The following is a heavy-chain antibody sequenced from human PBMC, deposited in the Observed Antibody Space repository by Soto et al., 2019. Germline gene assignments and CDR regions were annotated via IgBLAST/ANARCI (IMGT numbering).Heavy chain of an antibody. CDR2: VTPILGTA. CDR3: ARDNQARKIIVVPAAIQAAAAYYYHGMDV. Sequence: QVQLVQSGAEVKKPGSSVKVSCKASGGTFSSYAISWVRQAPGQGLEWKGGVTPILGTANLAQKLQGRDTSTADESTSTAYMELRRLRIEDRAVFYSARDNQARKIIVVPAAIQAAAAYYYHGMDVWGQGTTVTVSS. D-gene: IGHD2-2*01. V-gene: IGHV1-69*01. CDR1: GGTFSSYA. J-gene: IGHJ6*01.